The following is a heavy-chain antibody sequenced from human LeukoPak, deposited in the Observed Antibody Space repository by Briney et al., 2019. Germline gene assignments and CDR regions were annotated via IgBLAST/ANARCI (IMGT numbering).Heavy chain of an antibody. CDR3: ARDSHGSGWTINWFDP. Sequence: GGSLRLSCAASGFTFSSYWMSWVRQAPGKGLEWVSSISNSGSFIYYADSVKGRFTISRDNANNSLYLQMNSLRAEDTAVYYCARDSHGSGWTINWFDPWGQGTLVTVSS. CDR2: ISNSGSFI. D-gene: IGHD6-19*01. CDR1: GFTFSSYW. J-gene: IGHJ5*02. V-gene: IGHV3-21*01.